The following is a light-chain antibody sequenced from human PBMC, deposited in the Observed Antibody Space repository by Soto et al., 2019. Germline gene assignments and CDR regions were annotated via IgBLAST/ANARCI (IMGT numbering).Light chain of an antibody. CDR2: ATS. CDR3: QQYVTSPLT. V-gene: IGKV3-20*01. CDR1: QSVSSSY. J-gene: IGKJ4*01. Sequence: EIVLTQSPGTLSLSPGERATLSCRASQSVSSSYLAWYQQKPGQAPRLLIYATSGRATGIPDRFSASGSGTDFTLAISRLEPEDFAVYYCQQYVTSPLTFGGGTKVDIK.